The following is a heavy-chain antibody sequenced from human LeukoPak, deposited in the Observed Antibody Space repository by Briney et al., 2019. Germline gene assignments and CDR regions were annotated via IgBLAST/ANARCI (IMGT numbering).Heavy chain of an antibody. CDR3: ARARRYYYGSGSPPH. CDR2: ISSSGSTI. V-gene: IGHV3-48*03. J-gene: IGHJ4*02. D-gene: IGHD3-10*01. Sequence: GGSLRLSCAASGFTFSSHGVHWVRQAPGKGLEWVSYISSSGSTIYYADSVKGRFTISRDNAKNSLYLQMNSLRAEDTAVYYCARARRYYYGSGSPPHWGQGTLVTVSS. CDR1: GFTFSSHG.